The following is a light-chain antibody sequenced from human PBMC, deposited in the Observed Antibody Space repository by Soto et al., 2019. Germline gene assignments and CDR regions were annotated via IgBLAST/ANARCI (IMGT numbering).Light chain of an antibody. CDR2: KAS. CDR3: QQYTSYYT. CDR1: QSINTW. J-gene: IGKJ2*01. Sequence: DIQMTQSPSTLSASVGDRVTITCRASQSINTWLAWYQQKPGQAPKLLIYKASTLQTGVPSRFSGSGSGADFTLTISILQPEDFGTYYCQQYTSYYTFGQGTKLEIK. V-gene: IGKV1-5*03.